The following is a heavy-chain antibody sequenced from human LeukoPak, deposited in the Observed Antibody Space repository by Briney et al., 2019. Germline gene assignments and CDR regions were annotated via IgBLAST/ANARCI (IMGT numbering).Heavy chain of an antibody. CDR1: GGTFSSYA. V-gene: IGHV1-69*04. D-gene: IGHD1-1*01. Sequence: ASVKVSCKASGGTFSSYAISWVRQAPGQGLEWMGRIIPILGIANYAQKFQGRVTITADKSTSTAYMELSSLRSEDTAVYYCARVLGGTTGTAGLAFDVWGQGTMVTVSS. J-gene: IGHJ3*01. CDR3: ARVLGGTTGTAGLAFDV. CDR2: IIPILGIA.